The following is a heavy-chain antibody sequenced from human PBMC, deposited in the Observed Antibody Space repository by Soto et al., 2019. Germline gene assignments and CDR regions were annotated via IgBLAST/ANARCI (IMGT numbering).Heavy chain of an antibody. J-gene: IGHJ4*02. CDR3: ANRGDMNGNWDQGYVDN. CDR2: IYWDDDK. CDR1: GFSLTSRPVG. D-gene: IGHD1-1*01. V-gene: IGHV2-5*02. Sequence: QITLKESGPTRVKPTQTLTLTCSFSGFSLTSRPVGVAWIRQPPGKALEWLAVIYWDDDKRYSPSLKSRLTIAKDTSKNQVVLTMAYMDTVDTATYFCANRGDMNGNWDQGYVDNWGQGILVTVSS.